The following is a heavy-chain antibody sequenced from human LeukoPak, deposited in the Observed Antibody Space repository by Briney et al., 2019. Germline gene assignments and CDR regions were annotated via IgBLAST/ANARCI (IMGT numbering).Heavy chain of an antibody. J-gene: IGHJ3*02. CDR1: GFTFSDYY. D-gene: IGHD3-3*01. CDR2: ISSSGSTI. V-gene: IGHV3-11*01. Sequence: GGSLRLSCAASGFTFSDYYMSWIRQARGKGLEWVSYISSSGSTIYYADSVKGRFTTSRDNAKNPLYLQMNSLRAEDTAVYYCARNRFGSRRGAFDIWGQGTMVTVSS. CDR3: ARNRFGSRRGAFDI.